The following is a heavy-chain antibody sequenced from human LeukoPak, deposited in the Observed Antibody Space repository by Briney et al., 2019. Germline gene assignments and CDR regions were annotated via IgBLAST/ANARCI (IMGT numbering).Heavy chain of an antibody. V-gene: IGHV3-33*01. J-gene: IGHJ6*03. CDR3: ARDYGEGDYYYYMDV. D-gene: IGHD3-10*01. CDR2: IWFDGGNE. Sequence: GGSLRLSCAASGFTFSDYTMHWVRQTPGKGLEWVAVIWFDGGNEYYADSMKGRFTISRDNSKNTLYLQMNSLRAEDTAVYYCARDYGEGDYYYYMDVWGKGTTVTVSS. CDR1: GFTFSDYT.